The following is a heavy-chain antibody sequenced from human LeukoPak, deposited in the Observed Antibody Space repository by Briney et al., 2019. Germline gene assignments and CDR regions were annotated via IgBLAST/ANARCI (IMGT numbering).Heavy chain of an antibody. CDR3: AREAAIAGDEDAFDI. CDR1: GGSISSYY. J-gene: IGHJ3*02. D-gene: IGHD6-13*01. Sequence: PSETLSLTCTVSGGSISSYYWSWFRQPPGKGLEWIGYIYYSGSTNYNPSLKSRVTISVDTSKNQFSLKLSSVTAADTAVYYCAREAAIAGDEDAFDIWGQGTMVTVSS. V-gene: IGHV4-59*01. CDR2: IYYSGST.